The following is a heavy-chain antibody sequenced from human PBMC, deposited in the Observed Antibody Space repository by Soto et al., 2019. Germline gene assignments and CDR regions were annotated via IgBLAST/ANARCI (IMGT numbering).Heavy chain of an antibody. CDR1: GFTFSNYF. J-gene: IGHJ5*02. Sequence: GGSLRLSCAASGFTFSNYFMHWVRQVPGEGLVWVSRMSGDGKTISYADPVKGRFTISRDNAKNTLYLQMNSLRVEDTAVYYCARTYVPGIAGFDPWGQGTLATVSS. V-gene: IGHV3-74*01. CDR3: ARTYVPGIAGFDP. CDR2: MSGDGKTI. D-gene: IGHD1-1*01.